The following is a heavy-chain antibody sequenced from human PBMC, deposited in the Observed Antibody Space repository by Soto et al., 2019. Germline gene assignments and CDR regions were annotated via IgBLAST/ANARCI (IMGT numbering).Heavy chain of an antibody. CDR1: GYALTRDG. Sequence: QVHLVQSGAEVKKPGASVKVSSKGSGYALTRDGITWVRQAPGQGLEWMGWISAHNGNTNYAQKLQGRVTVTRDTSTSTPYMELRSLRSDDTAVYYCARGRYGDYWGQGALVTVSA. CDR3: ARGRYGDY. V-gene: IGHV1-18*01. J-gene: IGHJ4*02. CDR2: ISAHNGNT. D-gene: IGHD1-1*01.